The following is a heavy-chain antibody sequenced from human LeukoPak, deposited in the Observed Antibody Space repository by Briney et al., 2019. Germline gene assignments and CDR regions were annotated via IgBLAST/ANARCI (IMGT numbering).Heavy chain of an antibody. CDR2: MNPNSGNT. CDR3: ARERDIVGATLIDY. V-gene: IGHV1-8*01. J-gene: IGHJ4*02. Sequence: APVKVSCKASGYTFTSYDINWVRQATGQGLEWMGWMNPNSGNTGYAQKFQGRVTMTRNTSISTAYMELSSLRSEDTAVYYCARERDIVGATLIDYWGQGTLVTVSS. CDR1: GYTFTSYD. D-gene: IGHD1-26*01.